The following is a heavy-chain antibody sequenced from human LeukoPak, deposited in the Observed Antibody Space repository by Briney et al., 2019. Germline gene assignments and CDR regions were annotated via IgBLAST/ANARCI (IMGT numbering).Heavy chain of an antibody. J-gene: IGHJ1*01. V-gene: IGHV3-7*05. D-gene: IGHD6-13*01. Sequence: GGSLRLSCAASGFTFTTYWMSWVRRAPGKGLEWVANINQDGSHNYYVDSVKGRFTISRDNAKNSMYLQMNSLRAEDTAVYYCAKDPAAAGTADFFQHWGQGTLVTVSS. CDR3: AKDPAAAGTADFFQH. CDR1: GFTFTTYW. CDR2: INQDGSHN.